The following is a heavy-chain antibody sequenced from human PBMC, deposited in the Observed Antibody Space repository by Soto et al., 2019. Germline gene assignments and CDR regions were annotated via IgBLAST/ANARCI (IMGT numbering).Heavy chain of an antibody. V-gene: IGHV6-1*01. CDR2: TYYRSKWYN. CDR1: GASVSSNSAA. J-gene: IGHJ6*02. CDR3: TREKSDSGGYNLVGDYGMDV. D-gene: IGHD3-22*01. Sequence: SPTLSLTCAISGASVSSNSAAWNWISQSPSRVLEWLGRTYYRSKWYNDYAVSVQSRIAINPDTSKNDFSLQLNSVTPEDTAVYYCTREKSDSGGYNLVGDYGMDVWAPGATVTVSS.